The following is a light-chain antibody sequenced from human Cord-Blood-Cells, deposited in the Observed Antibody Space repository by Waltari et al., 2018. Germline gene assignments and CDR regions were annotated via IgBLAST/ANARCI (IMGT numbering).Light chain of an antibody. CDR3: CSYAGSYSVV. Sequence: QSALTQPPSVSGSPGQSVTISCTGTSSDVGGYNYVSWYQQHPGKAPKLMIYHVSKRPSGVPDRCSGPKSGNTASLTISGLQAEDEADYYCCSYAGSYSVVFGGGTKLTVL. CDR2: HVS. J-gene: IGLJ2*01. CDR1: SSDVGGYNY. V-gene: IGLV2-11*01.